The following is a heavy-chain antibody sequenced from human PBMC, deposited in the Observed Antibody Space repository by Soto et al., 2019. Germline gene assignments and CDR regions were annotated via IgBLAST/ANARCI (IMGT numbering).Heavy chain of an antibody. CDR2: INPSGGST. V-gene: IGHV1-46*01. Sequence: VSVKVSCKASGYTFTSYYMHWVRQAPGQGLEWMGIINPSGGSTSYAQKFQGRVTMTRDTSTSTVYMELSSLRSEDTAVYYCARAQWELLDGMDVWGQGTTVTVSS. D-gene: IGHD1-26*01. CDR1: GYTFTSYY. J-gene: IGHJ6*02. CDR3: ARAQWELLDGMDV.